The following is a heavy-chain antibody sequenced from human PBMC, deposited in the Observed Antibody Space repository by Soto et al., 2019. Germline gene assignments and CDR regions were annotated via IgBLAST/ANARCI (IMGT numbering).Heavy chain of an antibody. Sequence: GGSLRLSCGASGFTFNSYSMNWVRLAPGKGLEWVSFISSSSSTIYYADSVKGRFTISRDNAKNSLYLQMNSLRAEDTAVYYCARAGYCSDTSCYVWYFQHWGQGTLVTVSS. V-gene: IGHV3-48*01. J-gene: IGHJ1*01. CDR3: ARAGYCSDTSCYVWYFQH. D-gene: IGHD2-2*01. CDR1: GFTFNSYS. CDR2: ISSSSSTI.